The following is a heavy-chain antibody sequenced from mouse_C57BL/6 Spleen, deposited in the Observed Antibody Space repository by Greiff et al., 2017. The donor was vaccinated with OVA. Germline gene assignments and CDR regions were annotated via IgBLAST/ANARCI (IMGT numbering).Heavy chain of an antibody. J-gene: IGHJ2*01. CDR2: ISDGGSYT. CDR1: GFTFSSYA. D-gene: IGHD1-1*01. CDR3: ARDQYYGSSYFDY. Sequence: EVQVVESGGGLVKPGGSLKLSCAASGFTFSSYAMSWVRQTPEKRLEWVATISDGGSYTYYPDNVKGRFTITRDNAKNNLYLQMSHLKSEDTAMYYCARDQYYGSSYFDYWGQGTTLTVSS. V-gene: IGHV5-4*01.